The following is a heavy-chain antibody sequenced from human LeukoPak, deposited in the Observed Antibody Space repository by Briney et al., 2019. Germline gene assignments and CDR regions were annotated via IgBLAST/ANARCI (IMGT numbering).Heavy chain of an antibody. CDR2: INPNSGGT. CDR1: GYSFTAYY. Sequence: ASVKVSCKASGYSFTAYYMHWVRQAPGQGLEWMGWINPNSGGTNYAQKFQGRVTMTRDTSISTAYMELSRLRSDDTAVYYCARAPPAGIVGATNWFDPWGQGTLVTVSS. D-gene: IGHD1-26*01. V-gene: IGHV1-2*02. CDR3: ARAPPAGIVGATNWFDP. J-gene: IGHJ5*02.